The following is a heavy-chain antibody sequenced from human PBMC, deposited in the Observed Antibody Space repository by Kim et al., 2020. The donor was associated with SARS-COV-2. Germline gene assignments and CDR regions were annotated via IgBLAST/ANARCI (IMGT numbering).Heavy chain of an antibody. CDR2: INAGNGNT. V-gene: IGHV1-3*01. J-gene: IGHJ6*02. D-gene: IGHD5-12*01. CDR1: GYTFTSYA. Sequence: ASVKVSCKASGYTFTSYAMHWVRQAPGQRLEWMGWINAGNGNTKYSQKFQGRVTITRDTSASTAYMELSSLRSEDTAVYYCARVDIVATLGYYGMDVWGQGTTVTVSS. CDR3: ARVDIVATLGYYGMDV.